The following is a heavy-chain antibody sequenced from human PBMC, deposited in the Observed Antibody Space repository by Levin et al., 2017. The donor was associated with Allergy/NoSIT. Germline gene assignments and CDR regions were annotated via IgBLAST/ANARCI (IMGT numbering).Heavy chain of an antibody. CDR3: AKTGGVVVAASRSWFDP. CDR1: GFTFSSYA. D-gene: IGHD2-15*01. V-gene: IGHV3-23*01. CDR2: ISGSGGST. Sequence: GGSLRLSCAASGFTFSSYAMSWVRQAPGKGLEWVSAISGSGGSTYYADSVKGRFTISRDNSKNTLYLQMNSLRAEDTAVYYCAKTGGVVVAASRSWFDPWGQGTLVTVSS. J-gene: IGHJ5*02.